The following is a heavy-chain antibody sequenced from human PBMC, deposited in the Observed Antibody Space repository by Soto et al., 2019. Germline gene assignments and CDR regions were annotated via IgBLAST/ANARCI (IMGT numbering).Heavy chain of an antibody. CDR2: IYHSGST. Sequence: SETLSLTCAVSVYSITNGYYWGWIREPPGMGLEWIGSIYHSGSTSYNPSLRSRVTISVVTSKNQFSLKLRSVTAADTAMYYCAKVGRGGTVTAPIGRFDSWREGTQVTVSS. CDR3: AKVGRGGTVTAPIGRFDS. J-gene: IGHJ4*02. D-gene: IGHD5-18*01. V-gene: IGHV4-38-2*01. CDR1: VYSITNGYY.